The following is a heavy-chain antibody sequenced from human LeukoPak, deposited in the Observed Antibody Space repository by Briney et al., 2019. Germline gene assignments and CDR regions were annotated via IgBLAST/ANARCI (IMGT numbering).Heavy chain of an antibody. J-gene: IGHJ4*02. V-gene: IGHV3-11*04. Sequence: GGSLRLSCTASGFTFGDYAMSWFRQAPGKGLEWVSYISSSGSTIYYADSVKGRFTISRDNAKNSLYLQMNSLRAEDTAVYYCASQNVVVPRIDYWGQGTLVTVSS. CDR3: ASQNVVVPRIDY. CDR1: GFTFGDYA. D-gene: IGHD2-2*01. CDR2: ISSSGSTI.